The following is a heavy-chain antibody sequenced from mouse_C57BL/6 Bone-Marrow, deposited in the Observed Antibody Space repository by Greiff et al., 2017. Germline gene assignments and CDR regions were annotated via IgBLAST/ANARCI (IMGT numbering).Heavy chain of an antibody. D-gene: IGHD2-4*01. CDR2: ISSGGSYT. CDR1: GFTFSSYG. V-gene: IGHV5-6*02. J-gene: IGHJ4*01. Sequence: EVKLMESGGDLVKPGGSLKLSCAASGFTFSSYGMSWVRQTPDKRLEWVATISSGGSYTYYPDSVKGRFTISRDNAKNTLYLQMSSLKSEDTAMYYGARRDYGTAYYAMDDWGKGTSVTVSS. CDR3: ARRDYGTAYYAMDD.